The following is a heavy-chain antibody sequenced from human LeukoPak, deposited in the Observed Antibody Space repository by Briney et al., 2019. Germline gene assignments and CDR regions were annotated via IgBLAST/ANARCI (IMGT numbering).Heavy chain of an antibody. CDR1: GYTFTSYY. J-gene: IGHJ4*02. CDR3: ARDMGGYDSGSSWPSFDY. V-gene: IGHV1-46*01. D-gene: IGHD5-12*01. CDR2: INPSGGST. Sequence: ASVKVSCKASGYTFTSYYMHWVRQAPGQGLEWMGIINPSGGSTRYAQKFQGRVTMTRDMSTSTVYMELSSLRSEDTAVHYCARDMGGYDSGSSWPSFDYWGQGTLVTASS.